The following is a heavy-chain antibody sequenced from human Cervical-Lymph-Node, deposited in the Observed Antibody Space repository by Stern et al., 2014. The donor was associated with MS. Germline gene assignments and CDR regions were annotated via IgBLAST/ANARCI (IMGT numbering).Heavy chain of an antibody. J-gene: IGHJ4*02. D-gene: IGHD5-24*01. CDR1: GFSFSDYY. CDR3: ARDVGYNSLWSVY. V-gene: IGHV3-11*01. Sequence: VQLVESGGGFVKPGGSLRLSCAASGFSFSDYYMTLVRQAPVQGLEWVSYRSSSDSRTSDADSMRGRFTISRDNANNAVHLQMNSLGDEDTAVYYCARDVGYNSLWSVYWGQGTLVTVSS. CDR2: RSSSDSRT.